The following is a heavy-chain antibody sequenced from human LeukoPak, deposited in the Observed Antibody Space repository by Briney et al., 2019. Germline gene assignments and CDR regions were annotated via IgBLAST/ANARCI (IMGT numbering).Heavy chain of an antibody. J-gene: IGHJ6*02. V-gene: IGHV3-33*01. Sequence: GRSLRLSCAASGFTFSSYGMHWVRQAPGKGLEWVAVIWYDGSNKYYADSVKGRFTISRDNSKNTLYLQMNSLRAEDTHVYYCARGDYGDAEEDYYYYYGMEVWGQGTTVTVSS. D-gene: IGHD4-17*01. CDR1: GFTFSSYG. CDR3: ARGDYGDAEEDYYYYYGMEV. CDR2: IWYDGSNK.